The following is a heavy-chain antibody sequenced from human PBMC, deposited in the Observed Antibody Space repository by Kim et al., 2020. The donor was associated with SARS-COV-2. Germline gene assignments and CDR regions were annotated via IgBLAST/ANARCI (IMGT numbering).Heavy chain of an antibody. D-gene: IGHD4-4*01. CDR3: ARERVTPEGYYYYYYGMDV. J-gene: IGHJ6*02. Sequence: GRFTISRDNSKNTLYLQMNSLRAEDTAVYYCARERVTPEGYYYYYYGMDVWGQGTTVTVSS. V-gene: IGHV3-30*01.